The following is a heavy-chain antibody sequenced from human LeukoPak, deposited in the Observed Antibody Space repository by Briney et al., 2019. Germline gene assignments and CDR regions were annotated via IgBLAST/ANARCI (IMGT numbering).Heavy chain of an antibody. CDR1: GGSISSYY. CDR2: IHYSGST. Sequence: SETLSLTCSVSGGSISSYYWSWIRQTPGKGPEWIVYIHYSGSTNYNPSLKSRVTISIDTSKNQFSLKLSSVTAADTAVYYCARDQTSKGDAFDIWGQGTMVAVSS. CDR3: ARDQTSKGDAFDI. V-gene: IGHV4-59*01. J-gene: IGHJ3*02.